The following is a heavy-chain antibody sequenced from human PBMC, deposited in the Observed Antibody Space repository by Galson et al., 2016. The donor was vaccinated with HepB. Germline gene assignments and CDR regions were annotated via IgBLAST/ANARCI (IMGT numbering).Heavy chain of an antibody. CDR3: ASAPC. J-gene: IGHJ4*02. Sequence: SVKVSCKASGGTFSTHVISWVRQAPGPGLEWMAGIIPMLNMTNYARKFQGRVTISADKSTTTVYMELSSLRIEDTAVYYCASAPCWGQGTLVTVSS. V-gene: IGHV1-69*10. CDR2: IIPMLNMT. CDR1: GGTFSTHV.